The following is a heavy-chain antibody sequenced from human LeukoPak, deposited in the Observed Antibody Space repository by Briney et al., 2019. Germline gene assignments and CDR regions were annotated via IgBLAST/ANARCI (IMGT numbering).Heavy chain of an antibody. D-gene: IGHD3-10*01. J-gene: IGHJ4*02. CDR3: ARDLGSVY. Sequence: GGSLSLSCAASGFTFSSYSMNWVRQAPGKGPEWVSSISSSSSYIYYADSVKGRFTMSRDNDKNSLYLQMNSLRAEDTAVYYCARDLGSVYWGQGTLVTVSS. CDR2: ISSSSSYI. V-gene: IGHV3-21*04. CDR1: GFTFSSYS.